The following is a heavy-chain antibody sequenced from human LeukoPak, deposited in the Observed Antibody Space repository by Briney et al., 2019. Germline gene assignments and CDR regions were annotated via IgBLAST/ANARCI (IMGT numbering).Heavy chain of an antibody. CDR3: ARGSKPPSYYYDSSGTYFDY. V-gene: IGHV3-53*01. CDR2: IYSGGST. D-gene: IGHD3-22*01. J-gene: IGHJ4*02. CDR1: GFTVSSNY. Sequence: GGSLRLSCAASGFTVSSNYMSWVRQAPGKGLEWVSVIYSGGSTYYADSVKGRFTISRDNSKNTLYLQMNSLRAEDTAVYYCARGSKPPSYYYDSSGTYFDYWGQGALVTVSS.